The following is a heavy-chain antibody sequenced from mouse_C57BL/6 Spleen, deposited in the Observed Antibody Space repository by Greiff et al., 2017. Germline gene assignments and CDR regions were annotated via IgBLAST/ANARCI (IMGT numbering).Heavy chain of an antibody. CDR3: ARRGSSSAWFAY. Sequence: LEESGAELVKPGASVKISCKASGYAFSSYWMNWVKQRPGKGLEWIGQIYPGDGDTNYNGKFKGKATLTADKSSSTAYMQLSSLTSEDSAVYFCARRGSSSAWFAYWGQGTLVTVSA. V-gene: IGHV1-80*01. J-gene: IGHJ3*01. CDR2: IYPGDGDT. CDR1: GYAFSSYW. D-gene: IGHD1-1*01.